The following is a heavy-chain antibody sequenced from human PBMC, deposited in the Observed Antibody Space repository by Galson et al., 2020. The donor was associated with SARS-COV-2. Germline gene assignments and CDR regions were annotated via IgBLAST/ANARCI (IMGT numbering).Heavy chain of an antibody. J-gene: IGHJ4*02. CDR2: IYYTGTT. Sequence: SETLSLTCNVSGASISSHAFFWGWIRQPPGKGLEWVGSIYYTGTTYYSPSLKGRVTMSVDTSTNHFSLKLTSVTAADTATYYCARRYSGVFVKTGCSFDYWGQGTYVTVSS. V-gene: IGHV4-39*02. CDR3: ARRYSGVFVKTGCSFDY. D-gene: IGHD1-26*01. CDR1: GASISSHAFF.